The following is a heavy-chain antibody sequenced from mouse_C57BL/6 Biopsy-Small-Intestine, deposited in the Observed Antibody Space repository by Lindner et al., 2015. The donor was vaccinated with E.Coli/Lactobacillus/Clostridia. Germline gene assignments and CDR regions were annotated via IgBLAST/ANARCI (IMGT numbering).Heavy chain of an antibody. J-gene: IGHJ2*01. CDR1: GYTFTGYW. CDR3: AREGDYDYDVVDY. CDR2: ILPGSGTT. V-gene: IGHV1-9*01. D-gene: IGHD2-4*01. Sequence: VQLQESGAELMKPGASVKLSCKATGYTFTGYWIEWVKQRPGHGLEWIGEILPGSGTTSYNEKFKGKATFTADTSSTTAYMQLSSLTTEDSAIYYCAREGDYDYDVVDYWGQGTTLTVSS.